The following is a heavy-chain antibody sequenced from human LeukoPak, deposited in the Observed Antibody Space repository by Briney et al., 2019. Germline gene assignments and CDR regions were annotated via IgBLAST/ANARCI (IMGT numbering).Heavy chain of an antibody. J-gene: IGHJ4*02. CDR2: ISYDGGNK. D-gene: IGHD5-24*01. Sequence: QPGRSLRLSCAASGFTFSSYGMHWVRQAPGKGLEWVAVISYDGGNKYYVDSVKGRFTISRDNSKNTLYLQMNSLGAEDTAVYYCAWELTKRYDSWGQGTLVTVSS. V-gene: IGHV3-30*03. CDR1: GFTFSSYG. CDR3: AWELTKRYDS.